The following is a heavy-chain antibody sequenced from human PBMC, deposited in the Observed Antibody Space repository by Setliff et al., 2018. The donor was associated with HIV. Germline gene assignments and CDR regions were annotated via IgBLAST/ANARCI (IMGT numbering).Heavy chain of an antibody. J-gene: IGHJ3*02. CDR3: ARVPSYYYDSSGYPLGAFEI. CDR2: IYYSGST. V-gene: IGHV4-31*03. CDR1: GGSISSGGYY. D-gene: IGHD3-22*01. Sequence: SETLSLTCTVSGGSISSGGYYWSWIRQHPGKGLEWIGYIYYSGSTYYNPSLKSRVTISVDTSKNQFSLKLSSVTAADTAVYYCARVPSYYYDSSGYPLGAFEIWGQGTMVTVSS.